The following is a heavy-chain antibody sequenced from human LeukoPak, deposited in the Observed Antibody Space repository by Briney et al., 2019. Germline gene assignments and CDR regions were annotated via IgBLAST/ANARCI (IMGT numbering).Heavy chain of an antibody. CDR1: GFTFGDYA. V-gene: IGHV3-49*03. Sequence: GGSLRLSCTASGFTFGDYAMSWFRQAPGKGLEWVGFIRSKAYGGTTEYAASVKGRFTISRDDSKSIADLQMNSLKTEDTAVYYCTRGRRDFYGGTTFDYWGQGTLVTVSS. D-gene: IGHD4-23*01. CDR2: IRSKAYGGTT. J-gene: IGHJ4*02. CDR3: TRGRRDFYGGTTFDY.